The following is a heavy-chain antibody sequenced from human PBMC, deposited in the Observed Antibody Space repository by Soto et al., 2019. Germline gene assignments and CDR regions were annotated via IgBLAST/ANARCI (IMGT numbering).Heavy chain of an antibody. CDR2: IYPGDSDT. D-gene: IGHD4-17*01. CDR1: GYSFSHYW. CDR3: ARFFYGDYVFNAFDI. Sequence: GGALKISRKGSGYSFSHYWIGWGRPKAGEGLEWMGIIYPGDSDTRYSPSFQGQVTISADKSISTAYLQWSSLKASDTAMYYCARFFYGDYVFNAFDIWGQGTMVTVSS. V-gene: IGHV5-51*01. J-gene: IGHJ3*02.